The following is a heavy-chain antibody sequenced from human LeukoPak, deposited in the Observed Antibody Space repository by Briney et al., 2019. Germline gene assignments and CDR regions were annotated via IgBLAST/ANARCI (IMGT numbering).Heavy chain of an antibody. CDR1: DGSFSGYY. D-gene: IGHD2-2*01. J-gene: IGHJ4*02. Sequence: SETLSLTCAVYDGSFSGYYWSWIRQPPGKGLEWIGEINHSGSTNYNPSLKSRVTISVDTSKNHFSLKLSSVTAADTAVYYCARVVVPGTIAWRSRVIEYWGQGTLVTVSS. CDR3: ARVVVPGTIAWRSRVIEY. V-gene: IGHV4-34*01. CDR2: INHSGST.